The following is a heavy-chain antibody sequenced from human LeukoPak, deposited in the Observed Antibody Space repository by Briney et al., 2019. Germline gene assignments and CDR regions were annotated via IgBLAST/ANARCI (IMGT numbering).Heavy chain of an antibody. CDR1: VFTFSSYG. J-gene: IGHJ4*03. D-gene: IGHD3-3*01. CDR3: AKIFDDIGYFDY. Sequence: GRSLRLSCAASVFTFSSYGMHWVRQAPGKGLEWVAVISYDGSNKYYADSVKGRFTISRDNSKNTLYLQMNSLRAEDTAVYDCAKIFDDIGYFDYWGQGTLVTVSS. CDR2: ISYDGSNK. V-gene: IGHV3-30*18.